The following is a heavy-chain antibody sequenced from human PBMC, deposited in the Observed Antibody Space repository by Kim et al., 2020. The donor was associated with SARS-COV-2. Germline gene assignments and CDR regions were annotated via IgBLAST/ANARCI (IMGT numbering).Heavy chain of an antibody. V-gene: IGHV3-30*07. Sequence: DGANKYYTDTVKGRYTISRDKSKKRLYLQMNSLRAEDTAVDYCASCRVFDSWGQGTLVTVSS. CDR3: ASCRVFDS. CDR2: DGANK. J-gene: IGHJ4*02.